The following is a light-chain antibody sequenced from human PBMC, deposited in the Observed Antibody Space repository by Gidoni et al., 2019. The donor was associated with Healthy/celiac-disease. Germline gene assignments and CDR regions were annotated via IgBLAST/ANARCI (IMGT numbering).Light chain of an antibody. CDR3: SSYTSSSTPWV. V-gene: IGLV2-14*01. Sequence: QSALPQPATVSGSPGQSITISCTGTSSDVGGYNYVSWSHQHTGNAPKLMIYDVSNRPSGVSNRFSGSKSGNTASLTISGLQAEDEADYYCSSYTSSSTPWVFGGGTKLTVL. CDR1: SSDVGGYNY. CDR2: DVS. J-gene: IGLJ3*02.